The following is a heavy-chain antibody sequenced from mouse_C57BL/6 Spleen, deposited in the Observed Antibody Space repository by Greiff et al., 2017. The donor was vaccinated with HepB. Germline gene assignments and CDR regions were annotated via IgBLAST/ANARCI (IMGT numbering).Heavy chain of an antibody. D-gene: IGHD2-1*01. CDR3: TRAFYYGTPDY. V-gene: IGHV5-9-1*02. CDR2: IGSGGDYI. Sequence: DAKVVEFGEGLVKSGGSLKLSCAASGFTFSSYAMSWVRQTPEKRLEWVAYIGSGGDYIYYADIVKGQFTISRDNARNTLYLQMSSLKSEDTAMYYCTRAFYYGTPDYWGQGATLTVSS. J-gene: IGHJ2*01. CDR1: GFTFSSYA.